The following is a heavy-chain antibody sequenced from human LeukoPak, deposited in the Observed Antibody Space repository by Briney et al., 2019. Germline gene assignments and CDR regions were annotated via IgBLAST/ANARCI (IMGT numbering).Heavy chain of an antibody. V-gene: IGHV3-21*01. CDR2: ISSSSSYI. Sequence: GGSLRLSCAASGFTFSSYSMNWVRQAPGKGLEWVSYISSSSSYIYYADSVKGRFTISRDNAKNSLYLQINSLRAEDTAVYYCATGARYVVVPAAPFDYWGQGTLVTVSS. CDR3: ATGARYVVVPAAPFDY. CDR1: GFTFSSYS. D-gene: IGHD2-2*01. J-gene: IGHJ4*02.